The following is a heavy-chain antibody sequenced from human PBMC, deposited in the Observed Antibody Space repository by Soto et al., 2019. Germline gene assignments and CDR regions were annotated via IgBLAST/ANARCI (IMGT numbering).Heavy chain of an antibody. CDR1: GGSISSYY. CDR3: ARNNYDILTGALAYYYYYMDV. D-gene: IGHD3-9*01. J-gene: IGHJ6*03. CDR2: IYYSGST. V-gene: IGHV4-59*01. Sequence: SETLSLTCTVSGGSISSYYWSWIRQPPGKGLEWIGYIYYSGSTNYNPSLKSRVTIPVDTSKNQFSLKLSSVTAADTAVYYCARNNYDILTGALAYYYYYMDVWGKGTTVTVSS.